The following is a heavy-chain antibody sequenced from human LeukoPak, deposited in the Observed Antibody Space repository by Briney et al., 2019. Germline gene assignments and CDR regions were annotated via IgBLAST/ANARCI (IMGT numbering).Heavy chain of an antibody. J-gene: IGHJ4*02. D-gene: IGHD2-8*01. CDR2: INSDGSST. CDR1: GFTFSSYW. V-gene: IGHV3-74*01. Sequence: GGSLRLSCAASGFTFSSYWMHWVRQAPGKGLVWVSRINSDGSSTSYADSVKGRFTISRDNAKNTLYLQMNSLRAEDTAVYYCARPQEDCTNGVCYTEGVGFDYWGQGTLVTVSS. CDR3: ARPQEDCTNGVCYTEGVGFDY.